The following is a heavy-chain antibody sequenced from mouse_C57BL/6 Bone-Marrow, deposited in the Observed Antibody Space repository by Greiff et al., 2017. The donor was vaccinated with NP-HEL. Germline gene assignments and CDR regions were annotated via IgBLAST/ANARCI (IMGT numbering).Heavy chain of an antibody. CDR1: GFTFSDYG. D-gene: IGHD2-2*01. Sequence: EVQLVESGGGLVQPGGSLKLSCAASGFTFSDYGMAWVRQAPRKGPEWVAFISNLAYSIYYADTVTGRFTISRENAKNTLYLEMSSLRSEETAMYYGARQGGMVTTGGASAMDDWGQGTSVTVSS. CDR3: ARQGGMVTTGGASAMDD. V-gene: IGHV5-15*01. J-gene: IGHJ4*01. CDR2: ISNLAYSI.